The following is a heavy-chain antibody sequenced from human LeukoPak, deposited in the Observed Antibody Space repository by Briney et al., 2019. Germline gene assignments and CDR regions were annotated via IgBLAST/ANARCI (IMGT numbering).Heavy chain of an antibody. CDR3: VREEGY. V-gene: IGHV3-7*01. CDR1: GFTFSTYW. CDR2: IKQDGSHK. Sequence: GGSLRLSCAASGFTFSTYWMYWVRHAPGKGLEWVANIKQDGSHKYYVDSVKGRFTISRDNAKNSLYLQMNSLRVEDTAVYYCVREEGYWGQGTLVTVSS. J-gene: IGHJ4*02.